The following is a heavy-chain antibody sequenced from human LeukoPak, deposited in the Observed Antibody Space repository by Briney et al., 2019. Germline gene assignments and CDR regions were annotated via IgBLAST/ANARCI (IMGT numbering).Heavy chain of an antibody. Sequence: GASVKVSCKVSGYIFSELSMHWVRQAPGKGLEWMGGFDPEDGETIYTQRFQGRVTMTEGTSTDTAYMELSSLRSEDTAVYYCATLYYDILTGYHVYGMDVWGQGTTVTVSS. V-gene: IGHV1-24*01. CDR3: ATLYYDILTGYHVYGMDV. CDR2: FDPEDGET. J-gene: IGHJ6*02. CDR1: GYIFSELS. D-gene: IGHD3-9*01.